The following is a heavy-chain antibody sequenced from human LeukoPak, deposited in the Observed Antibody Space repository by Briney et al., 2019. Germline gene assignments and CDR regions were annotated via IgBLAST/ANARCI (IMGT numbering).Heavy chain of an antibody. CDR3: ARVRYSNYHYYYMDV. CDR1: GGSIRSSSYY. D-gene: IGHD4-11*01. CDR2: IYYSGST. Sequence: SETLSLTCTVSGGSIRSSSYYWGWIRQPPGKGLEWIGSIYYSGSTYYNPSLKSRVTMSVDTSKNQFSLKLSPVTAADTAVYYCARVRYSNYHYYYMDVWGKGTTVTVSS. J-gene: IGHJ6*03. V-gene: IGHV4-39*07.